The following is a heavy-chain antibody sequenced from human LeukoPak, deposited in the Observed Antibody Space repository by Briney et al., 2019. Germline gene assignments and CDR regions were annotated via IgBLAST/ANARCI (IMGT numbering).Heavy chain of an antibody. V-gene: IGHV3-43*02. CDR2: ISGNGGST. Sequence: PGGSLRLSCAASGFTFDDYAMHWVRQAPGKGLEWVSLISGNGGSTYYADSVKGRFTISRDNSKNSLYLQMNSLRTEDTDLYYCAKDRGYCSGGSCYYYYYGMDVWGQGTTVTVSS. CDR1: GFTFDDYA. J-gene: IGHJ6*02. CDR3: AKDRGYCSGGSCYYYYYGMDV. D-gene: IGHD2-15*01.